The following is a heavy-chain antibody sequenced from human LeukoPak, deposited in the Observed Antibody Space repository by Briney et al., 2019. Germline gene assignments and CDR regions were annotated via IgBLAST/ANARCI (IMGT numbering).Heavy chain of an antibody. CDR1: GGSISSTSYH. CDR3: ARLKGVPAADY. V-gene: IGHV4-39*01. D-gene: IGHD2-2*01. Sequence: SETLSLTCTVSGGSISSTSYHWGWIRQPPGKGLEWIGSIFYSGSPYYNPSLKSRVTISVDTSKNQFSLKLTSVTAADTAMYYCARLKGVPAADYWGQGTLVTVSS. J-gene: IGHJ4*02. CDR2: IFYSGSP.